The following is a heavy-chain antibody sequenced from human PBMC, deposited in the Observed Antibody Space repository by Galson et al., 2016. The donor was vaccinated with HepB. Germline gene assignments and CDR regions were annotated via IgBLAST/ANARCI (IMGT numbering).Heavy chain of an antibody. CDR3: VKVGSAIAVTGYFDN. CDR2: ISWDAGTT. Sequence: SLRLSCAASGFSFQNYAMHWVRLAPGKGLEWVSLISWDAGTTYYVDSVKGRFTISRDGTKNSLYLQMNSLRPEDTAIYYCVKVGSAIAVTGYFDNWGQGTLVTVSS. J-gene: IGHJ4*02. V-gene: IGHV3-43D*03. CDR1: GFSFQNYA. D-gene: IGHD6-19*01.